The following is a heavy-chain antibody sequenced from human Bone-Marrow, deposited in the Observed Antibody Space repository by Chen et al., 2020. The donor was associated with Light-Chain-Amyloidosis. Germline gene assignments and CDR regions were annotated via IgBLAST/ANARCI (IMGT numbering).Heavy chain of an antibody. J-gene: IGHJ3*02. V-gene: IGHV3-23*01. Sequence: GGSLRLSCAASGFAFSSYAMSWVRQAPGKGLEWVSTISGSGGSRYYGDSVKGRLTISRDNSKNALFLQMNSRRAEDTAVYYCAKDISYDDILPGYPADAFDIWGQGTMVTVSS. D-gene: IGHD3-9*01. CDR1: GFAFSSYA. CDR2: ISGSGGSR. CDR3: AKDISYDDILPGYPADAFDI.